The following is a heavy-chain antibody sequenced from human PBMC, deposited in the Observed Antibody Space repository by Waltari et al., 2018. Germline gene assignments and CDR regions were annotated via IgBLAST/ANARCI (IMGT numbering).Heavy chain of an antibody. CDR1: GGYISGFD. CDR2: IYYTGST. V-gene: IGHV4-59*01. J-gene: IGHJ5*02. D-gene: IGHD2-21*02. Sequence: QVQLQESGPSLLKPSETLSRICTVSGGYISGFDWSWVRQPPGQGLAWIGYIYYTGSTNFNPSLKSRVTMSVDTSKHQFSLKLSSVTAAYTAFYYCARGGGGDWEWFDPWGQGTLVTVSS. CDR3: ARGGGGDWEWFDP.